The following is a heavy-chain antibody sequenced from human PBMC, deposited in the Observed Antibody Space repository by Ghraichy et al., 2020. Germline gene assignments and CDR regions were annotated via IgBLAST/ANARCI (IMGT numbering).Heavy chain of an antibody. D-gene: IGHD6-6*01. V-gene: IGHV3-7*01. J-gene: IGHJ6*02. CDR2: IKQDGSEK. CDR1: EFNFSTYW. Sequence: GESLNISCVASEFNFSTYWMTWVRQAPGKGLEWVANIKQDGSEKYYVGSVKGRFTTSRDNAKNSLFLQMNSLRAEDTAVYYCARDLSAYSSWYGLDVWGQGTTVTVSS. CDR3: ARDLSAYSSWYGLDV.